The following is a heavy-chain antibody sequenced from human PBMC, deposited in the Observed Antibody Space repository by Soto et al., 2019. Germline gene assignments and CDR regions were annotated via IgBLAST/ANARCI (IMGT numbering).Heavy chain of an antibody. Sequence: PGGSLRLSCAASGFTFSSNGMHWVRQAPGKGLEWVAVISYDGSNKYYADSVKGRFTISRGNSNNTLYLQINSLRAEDTAVYYCGRALDRGVMVVAFDIWGQGTMVTVSS. CDR2: ISYDGSNK. CDR1: GFTFSSNG. CDR3: GRALDRGVMVVAFDI. J-gene: IGHJ3*02. D-gene: IGHD3-10*01. V-gene: IGHV3-30*03.